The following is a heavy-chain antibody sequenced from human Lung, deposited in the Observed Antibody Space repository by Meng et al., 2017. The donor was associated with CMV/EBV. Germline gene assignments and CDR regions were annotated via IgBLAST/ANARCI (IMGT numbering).Heavy chain of an antibody. Sequence: GGSLRLSXAASGFTFRTTWMSWVRQAPGKGLDWVGRIKSRNDGGTADHGTPVKGRFTISRDDSKDTLYLQMNSLKVEDTAIYYCTTGFGTAEAFWGQGTLVTVSS. CDR2: IKSRNDGGTA. J-gene: IGHJ4*02. CDR3: TTGFGTAEAF. V-gene: IGHV3-15*01. CDR1: GFTFRTTW. D-gene: IGHD1-1*01.